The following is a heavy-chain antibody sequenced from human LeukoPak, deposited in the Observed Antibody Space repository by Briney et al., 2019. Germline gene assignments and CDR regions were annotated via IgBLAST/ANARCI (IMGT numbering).Heavy chain of an antibody. V-gene: IGHV4-34*01. CDR3: ARVGVDYSGNIIKYFFDY. D-gene: IGHD4-23*01. CDR2: INHSGST. Sequence: PSETLSLTCAVYGGSFSGYYWSWIRQPPGKGLEWIGEINHSGSTNYNPSLKSRFIISVDTSKNQFSLKLSPVTAADTAVYYCARVGVDYSGNIIKYFFDYWGQGTLVTVSS. J-gene: IGHJ4*02. CDR1: GGSFSGYY.